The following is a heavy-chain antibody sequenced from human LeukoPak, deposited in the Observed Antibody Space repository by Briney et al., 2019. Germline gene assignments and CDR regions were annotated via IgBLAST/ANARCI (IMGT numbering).Heavy chain of an antibody. D-gene: IGHD6-19*01. Sequence: GGSLRLSCAASGFTVSSNYMSWVRQAPGKGLEWVSVIYSGGSTYYADSVKGRFTISRDNSKNTLYIQMNSLRAEDTAVYYCARAPGGHSSGWYRGIDYWGQGTLVTVSS. J-gene: IGHJ4*02. CDR3: ARAPGGHSSGWYRGIDY. CDR1: GFTVSSNY. CDR2: IYSGGST. V-gene: IGHV3-66*01.